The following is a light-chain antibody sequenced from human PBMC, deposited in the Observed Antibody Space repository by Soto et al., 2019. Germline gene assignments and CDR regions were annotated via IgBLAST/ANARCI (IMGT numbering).Light chain of an antibody. Sequence: EIVLTQSPGTLSLSPGERATLSCRASQSVSSSYLAWYQQKPGQAPRLLIYGASSRATGIPDRFSGSGSGTDFTLTSSRLEPEDVEVYYCQQYGSSPPYTFGQGTKLEIK. CDR1: QSVSSSY. CDR3: QQYGSSPPYT. J-gene: IGKJ2*01. V-gene: IGKV3-20*01. CDR2: GAS.